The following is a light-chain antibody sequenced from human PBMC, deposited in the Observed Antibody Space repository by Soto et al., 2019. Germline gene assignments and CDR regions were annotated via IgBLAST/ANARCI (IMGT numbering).Light chain of an antibody. V-gene: IGKV3-20*01. CDR1: QSVGSSF. J-gene: IGKJ1*01. CDR3: QQYGSSPRT. Sequence: IVVTQSPCTLSLSPGERATLSCRASQSVGSSFLAWYQQRPGQGPRLLIYGASSRATGIPDRFSGSGSGTDFTLSISRLEPEDFAVYYCQQYGSSPRTFGQGTKVDIK. CDR2: GAS.